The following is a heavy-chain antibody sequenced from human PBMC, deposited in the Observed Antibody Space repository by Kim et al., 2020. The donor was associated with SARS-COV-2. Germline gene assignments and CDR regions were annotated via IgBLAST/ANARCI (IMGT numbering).Heavy chain of an antibody. J-gene: IGHJ4*02. Sequence: KNHVESMKGRFTISRDNAKNALYLQMNSLRVEDTAVYYCARGGYSNFDFWGQGTLVTVSS. V-gene: IGHV3-7*01. CDR3: ARGGYSNFDF. D-gene: IGHD2-21*01. CDR2: K.